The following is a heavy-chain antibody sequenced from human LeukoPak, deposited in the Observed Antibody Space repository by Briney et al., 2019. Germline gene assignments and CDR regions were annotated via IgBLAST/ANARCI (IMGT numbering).Heavy chain of an antibody. V-gene: IGHV1-69*13. Sequence: SVRVSCKASGYNFPSYAISWVRQAPGQGLEWMGGIIPIFGTANYAQRFQGRVTITADESTTTAYMEVSSLRSEDTAVYYCARGEVPPHYFDSWGQGTLVTVSS. CDR3: ARGEVPPHYFDS. CDR1: GYNFPSYA. J-gene: IGHJ4*02. CDR2: IIPIFGTA.